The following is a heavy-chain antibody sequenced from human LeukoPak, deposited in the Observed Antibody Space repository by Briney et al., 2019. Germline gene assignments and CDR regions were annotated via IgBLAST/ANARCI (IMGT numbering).Heavy chain of an antibody. Sequence: ASVTVSYTAADSTFINYGISWVRQAPGQGPGGMGWISVYNGKTYNEQKLHGRVTMTTDTSSSTVYMELTSLRSDDTAVYYCARAVVVKGNNYYYYGMDVWGQGTTVTVSS. J-gene: IGHJ6*02. CDR2: ISVYNGKT. V-gene: IGHV1-18*01. CDR1: DSTFINYG. D-gene: IGHD3-22*01. CDR3: ARAVVVKGNNYYYYGMDV.